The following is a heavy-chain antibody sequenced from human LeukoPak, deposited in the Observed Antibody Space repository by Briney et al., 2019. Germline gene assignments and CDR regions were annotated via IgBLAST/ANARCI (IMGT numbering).Heavy chain of an antibody. D-gene: IGHD6-13*01. CDR2: ISAYNGNT. J-gene: IGHJ4*02. CDR3: ARGHDGYSSSWYATPYGY. Sequence: GASVKVSRKASGYTFTSYGISWVRQAPDRGLEWMGWISAYNGNTNYAQKLQGRVTMTTDTSTSTAYMELRSLRSDDTAVYHCARGHDGYSSSWYATPYGYWGQGTLVTVSS. CDR1: GYTFTSYG. V-gene: IGHV1-18*01.